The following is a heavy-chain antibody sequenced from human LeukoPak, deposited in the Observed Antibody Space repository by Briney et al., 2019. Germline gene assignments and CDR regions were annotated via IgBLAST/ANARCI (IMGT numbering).Heavy chain of an antibody. CDR2: ISGTSVHI. J-gene: IGHJ3*02. V-gene: IGHV3-21*01. CDR1: GFIFSTSS. D-gene: IGHD5-24*01. Sequence: PGGSLRLSCSASGFIFSTSSMKWFRQAPGKALEWVSAISGTSVHIYYADSVKGRFTISRDNAKNSLYLQMNSLRAEDTAVYYCARDRDGYKQGAFDIWGQGTMVTVSS. CDR3: ARDRDGYKQGAFDI.